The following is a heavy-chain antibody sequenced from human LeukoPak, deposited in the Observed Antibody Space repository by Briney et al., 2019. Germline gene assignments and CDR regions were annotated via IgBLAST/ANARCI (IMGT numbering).Heavy chain of an antibody. V-gene: IGHV4-34*01. CDR2: INHSGST. J-gene: IGHJ4*02. CDR3: ARGVPGLCGGDCYYYFDY. Sequence: SETLSLTCAVYGGSFSGYYWSWIRQPPGKGLEWIGEINHSGSTNYNPSLKSRVTLSVDTSKNQFSLKLSSVTAADTAVYYCARGVPGLCGGDCYYYFDYWGQGTLVTVSS. CDR1: GGSFSGYY. D-gene: IGHD2-21*02.